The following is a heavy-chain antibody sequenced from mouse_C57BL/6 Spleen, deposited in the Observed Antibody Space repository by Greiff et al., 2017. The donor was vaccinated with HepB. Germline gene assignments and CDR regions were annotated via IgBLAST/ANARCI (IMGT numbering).Heavy chain of an antibody. D-gene: IGHD2-4*01. CDR3: ARGTMDYDRFYAMDY. J-gene: IGHJ4*01. V-gene: IGHV1-61*01. Sequence: VQLQQPGAELVRPGSSVKLSCKASGYTFTSYWMDWVKQRPGQGLEWIGNIYPSDSETHYNQKFKDKATLTVDKSSSTAYMQLSSLTSEDSAVYYCARGTMDYDRFYAMDYWGQGTSVTVSS. CDR1: GYTFTSYW. CDR2: IYPSDSET.